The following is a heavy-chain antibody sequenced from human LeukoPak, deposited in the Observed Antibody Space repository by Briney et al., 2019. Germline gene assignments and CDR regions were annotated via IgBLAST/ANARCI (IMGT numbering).Heavy chain of an antibody. D-gene: IGHD6-13*01. CDR2: ISWNSGSI. V-gene: IGHV3-9*01. Sequence: GGSLRLSCAASGFTFDDYAMHWVRQAPGKGLEWVSGISWNSGSIGYADSVKGRFTISRDNAENSLYLQMNSLRAEDTALYYCAKVGIAAAGTVGPFDYWGQGTLVTVSS. CDR1: GFTFDDYA. CDR3: AKVGIAAAGTVGPFDY. J-gene: IGHJ4*02.